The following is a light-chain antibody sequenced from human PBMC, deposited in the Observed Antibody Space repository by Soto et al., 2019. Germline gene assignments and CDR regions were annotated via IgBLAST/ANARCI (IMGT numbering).Light chain of an antibody. CDR1: SSDVGGYNY. J-gene: IGLJ2*01. V-gene: IGLV2-14*01. CDR2: DVS. Sequence: QSALTQPASVSGSPGQWITISCTGTSSDVGGYNYVSWYQQHPGKAPKLMIYDVSNRPSGVSNRFSGYNSGNTASLTISGLQAEDEADSYGSSYTSSSTYAVFGGGTKLTV. CDR3: SSYTSSSTYAV.